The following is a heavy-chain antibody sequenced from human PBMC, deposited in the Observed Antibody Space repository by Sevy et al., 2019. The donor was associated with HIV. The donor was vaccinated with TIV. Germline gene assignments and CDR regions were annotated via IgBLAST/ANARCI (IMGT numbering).Heavy chain of an antibody. CDR3: ARRNDFDI. CDR1: GGSINSDH. CDR2: VYYTGGT. Sequence: SETLSLTCTVSGGSINSDHWNWIRQPPGKGLEWIGYVYYTGGTNYNPSLKNRVTISVDRTKNQFSLNLTSVTAADPAVYYCARRNDFDIWGQGTMVTVSS. V-gene: IGHV4-59*08. J-gene: IGHJ3*02.